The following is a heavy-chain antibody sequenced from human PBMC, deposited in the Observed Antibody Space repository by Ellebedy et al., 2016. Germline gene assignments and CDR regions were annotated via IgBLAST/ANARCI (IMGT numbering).Heavy chain of an antibody. Sequence: SETLSLXXTVSGGSISSGDYYWSWIRQPPGKGLEWIGYIYYSGSTYYNPSLKSRVTISVDTSKNQFSLKLSSVTAADTAVYYCATNSPSFDAFDIWGQGTMVTVSS. J-gene: IGHJ3*02. D-gene: IGHD1-1*01. V-gene: IGHV4-30-4*01. CDR1: GGSISSGDYY. CDR2: IYYSGST. CDR3: ATNSPSFDAFDI.